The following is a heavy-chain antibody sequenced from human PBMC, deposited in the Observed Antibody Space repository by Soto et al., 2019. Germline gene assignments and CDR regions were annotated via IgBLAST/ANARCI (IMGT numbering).Heavy chain of an antibody. CDR2: IFYSGTT. CDR3: ARGVLY. Sequence: SETLSLTCTVSGGSISSGGYFWSWIRQPPGKGLEWIGNIFYSGTTYYNPSPKSRVTISVDTSKNQFSLKLSSVTAADTAVYFCARGVLYWGQGTLVTVS. D-gene: IGHD1-1*01. J-gene: IGHJ4*02. V-gene: IGHV4-31*03. CDR1: GGSISSGGYF.